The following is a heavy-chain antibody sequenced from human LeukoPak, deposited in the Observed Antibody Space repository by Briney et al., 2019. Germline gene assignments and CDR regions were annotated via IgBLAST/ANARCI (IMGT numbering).Heavy chain of an antibody. J-gene: IGHJ4*02. Sequence: SETLSLTCTVSGYSISSGYYWGWIRQPPGKGLEWIGSIYHSGSTYYNPSLKSRVTISVDTSKNQFSLKLSSVTAADTAVYYCARSGSGYLFDYWGQGTLVTVSS. V-gene: IGHV4-38-2*02. CDR1: GYSISSGYY. CDR3: ARSGSGYLFDY. CDR2: IYHSGST. D-gene: IGHD3-10*01.